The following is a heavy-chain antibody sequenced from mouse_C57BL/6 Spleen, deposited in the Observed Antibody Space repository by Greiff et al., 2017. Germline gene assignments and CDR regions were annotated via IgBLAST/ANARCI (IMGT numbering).Heavy chain of an antibody. J-gene: IGHJ2*01. CDR3: ARRRVTTVGGDFGY. V-gene: IGHV5-17*01. Sequence: EVMLVESGGGLVKPGGSLKLSCAASGFTFSDYGMHWVRQAPEKGLEWVAYISSGSSTIYYADTVKGRFTISRDNAKNTLFLQMTSLRSEDTAMYYCARRRVTTVGGDFGYWGQGTTLTVSS. CDR2: ISSGSSTI. CDR1: GFTFSDYG. D-gene: IGHD1-1*01.